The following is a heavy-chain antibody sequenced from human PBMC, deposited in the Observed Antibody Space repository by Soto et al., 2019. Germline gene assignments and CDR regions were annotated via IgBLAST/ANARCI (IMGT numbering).Heavy chain of an antibody. D-gene: IGHD2-15*01. V-gene: IGHV4-30-2*01. J-gene: IGHJ4*02. Sequence: PSETLSLTCAVSGGSISSGGYSWSWIRQPPGKGLEWIGYIYHSGSTYYNPSLKSRVTISVDRSKNQFSLKLRSVTASDTAVYSCARVSCGGSCLDYWGQGTLVTVSS. CDR3: ARVSCGGSCLDY. CDR1: GGSISSGGYS. CDR2: IYHSGST.